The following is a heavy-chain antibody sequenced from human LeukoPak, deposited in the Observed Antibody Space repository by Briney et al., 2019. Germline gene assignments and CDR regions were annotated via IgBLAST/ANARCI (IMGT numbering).Heavy chain of an antibody. J-gene: IGHJ6*02. CDR2: IKRKNDGGTT. Sequence: GSLRLSCAASGFTFSNAWMSWVRQAPGKGLEWVGHIKRKNDGGTTDYAAPVKGRFTTSRDDSKNMLYLQMNSLKTEDTAVYYCSTREVLRGVIIFDRDYYYYGMDVWGQGTTVTVSS. CDR1: GFTFSNAW. V-gene: IGHV3-15*01. CDR3: STREVLRGVIIFDRDYYYYGMDV. D-gene: IGHD3-10*01.